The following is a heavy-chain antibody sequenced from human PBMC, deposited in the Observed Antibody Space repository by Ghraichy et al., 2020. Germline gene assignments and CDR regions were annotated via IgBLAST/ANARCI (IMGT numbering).Heavy chain of an antibody. J-gene: IGHJ5*02. D-gene: IGHD3-10*01. CDR3: ARWDYDGSGAFDP. Sequence: GGSLRLSCAASGFTFSDYWMSWIRQAPGKGLEWVANIKQDGRAKYYVDSVKGRFTLSRDNAKNSLYLQMNSLRVEDTAVYYYARWDYDGSGAFDPWGQGTLVTVSS. V-gene: IGHV3-7*01. CDR2: IKQDGRAK. CDR1: GFTFSDYW.